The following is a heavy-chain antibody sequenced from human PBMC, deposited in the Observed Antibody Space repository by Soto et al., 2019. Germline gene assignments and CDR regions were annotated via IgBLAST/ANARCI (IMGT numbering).Heavy chain of an antibody. CDR3: ASSGIVGREVNTWFDP. CDR1: AGSITTSY. Sequence: XATLSLTCTVSAGSITTSYWSWIRQPLGKALEWIGYISYRGSTNYNPSLKGRLTISIDTSKSQISLKLTSMTTADTAVYYCASSGIVGREVNTWFDPWGQGTLVTVYS. CDR2: ISYRGST. D-gene: IGHD3-22*01. V-gene: IGHV4-59*01. J-gene: IGHJ5*02.